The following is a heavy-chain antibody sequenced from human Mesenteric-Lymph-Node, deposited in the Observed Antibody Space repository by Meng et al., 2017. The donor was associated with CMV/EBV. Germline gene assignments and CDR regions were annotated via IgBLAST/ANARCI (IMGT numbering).Heavy chain of an antibody. D-gene: IGHD3-9*01. CDR2: TNHSGST. CDR3: ARGSSYDILTGYFDY. J-gene: IGHJ4*02. Sequence: QVQFDQWVACLFKPSATLSVTCAVSGWSCSGYYWNWSRQSPEKGLEWIGETNHSGSTTYNPSFTSRIIISVATSTNQISLNMSSVTAADTAVYYCARGSSYDILTGYFDYWGQGALVTVSS. CDR1: GWSCSGYY. V-gene: IGHV4-34*01.